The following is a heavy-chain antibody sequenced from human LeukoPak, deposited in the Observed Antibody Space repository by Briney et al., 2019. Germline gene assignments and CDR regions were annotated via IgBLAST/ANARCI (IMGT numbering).Heavy chain of an antibody. CDR2: INHSGST. J-gene: IGHJ4*02. D-gene: IGHD3-16*02. V-gene: IGHV4-34*01. Sequence: SETLSLTCAVYGGSFSGYYRSWIRQPPGKGLEWIGEINHSGSTNYNPSLKSRVTISVDTSKNQFSLKLSSVTAADTAVYYCARGHPDYVWGSYRFDYWGQGTLVTVSS. CDR1: GGSFSGYY. CDR3: ARGHPDYVWGSYRFDY.